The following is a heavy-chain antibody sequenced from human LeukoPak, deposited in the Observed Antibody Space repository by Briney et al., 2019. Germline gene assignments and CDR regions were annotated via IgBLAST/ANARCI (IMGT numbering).Heavy chain of an antibody. CDR3: AKDADTATIIYWYFDL. V-gene: IGHV3-30*18. D-gene: IGHD5-18*01. CDR1: GFTLSNFG. Sequence: GRSLRLSCTASGFTLSNFGMHWVRQAPGKGLEWVAVISDDGSNTFYADSVKGRFTISRDNSKNTLYLQLNSLRPGDTAVYYCAKDADTATIIYWYFDLWGRGTLVTVSS. J-gene: IGHJ2*01. CDR2: ISDDGSNT.